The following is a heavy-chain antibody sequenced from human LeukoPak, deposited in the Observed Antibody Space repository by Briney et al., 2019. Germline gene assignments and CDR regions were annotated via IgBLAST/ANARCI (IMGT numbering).Heavy chain of an antibody. CDR1: GFTFSSYG. CDR3: ARDPYGSGSSKRDYGMDV. V-gene: IGHV3-30*03. J-gene: IGHJ6*02. CDR2: ISYDGSNK. D-gene: IGHD3-10*01. Sequence: PGGSLRLSCAASGFTFSSYGMHWVRQAPGKGLEWVAVISYDGSNKYYADSVKGRFTISRDNAKNSLYLQMNSLRAEDTAVYYCARDPYGSGSSKRDYGMDVWGQGTTVTVSS.